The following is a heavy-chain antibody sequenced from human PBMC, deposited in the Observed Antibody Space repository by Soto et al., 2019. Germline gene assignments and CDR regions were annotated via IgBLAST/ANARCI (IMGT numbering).Heavy chain of an antibody. J-gene: IGHJ4*02. Sequence: PSETLSLTCTVSGDSVNSGSYYWSWIRQPPGKGLEWIGYFYNGGSTNYSPSLKSRVTISVDTSKNQFSLKLSSVTAADTAVYYCARTNSRGHWAAWYWGQGTLVTVSS. D-gene: IGHD3-22*01. CDR1: GDSVNSGSYY. V-gene: IGHV4-61*01. CDR2: FYNGGST. CDR3: ARTNSRGHWAAWY.